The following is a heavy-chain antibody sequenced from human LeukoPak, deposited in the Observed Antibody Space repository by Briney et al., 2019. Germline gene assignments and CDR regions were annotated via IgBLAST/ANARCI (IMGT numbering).Heavy chain of an antibody. CDR1: GFTFSSYA. V-gene: IGHV3-23*01. CDR3: AKGGGGLWFGEFSHFDY. D-gene: IGHD3-10*01. J-gene: IGHJ4*02. Sequence: PGGSLRLSCAASGFTFSSYAMSWVRQARGEGLEWVSAIRGSGGSTYYADSVKGRFTISRDNAKNTLYLQMNSLRAEDTAVYYCAKGGGGLWFGEFSHFDYWGQGTLVTVSS. CDR2: IRGSGGST.